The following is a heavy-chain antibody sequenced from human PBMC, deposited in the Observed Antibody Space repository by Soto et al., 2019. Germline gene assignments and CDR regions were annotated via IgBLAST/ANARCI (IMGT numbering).Heavy chain of an antibody. D-gene: IGHD6-13*01. V-gene: IGHV4-61*01. CDR1: GGSVSRGRSY. J-gene: IGHJ6*02. CDR2: IYYSGST. Sequence: SETLSLTCTVSGGSVSRGRSYWSWIRQPPGKGLEWIGYIYYSGSTNYNPSLKSRVTISVDTSKNQFSLKLSSVTAADTAVYYCARTGTPTRYYYGMDVWGQGTTVTVSS. CDR3: ARTGTPTRYYYGMDV.